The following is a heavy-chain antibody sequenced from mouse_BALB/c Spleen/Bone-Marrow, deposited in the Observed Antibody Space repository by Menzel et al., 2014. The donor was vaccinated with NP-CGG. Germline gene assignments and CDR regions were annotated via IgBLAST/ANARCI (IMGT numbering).Heavy chain of an antibody. CDR2: INSNGGST. V-gene: IGHV5-6-2*01. CDR1: GFTFSSYY. J-gene: IGHJ2*01. CDR3: ARRGWDGYFDY. D-gene: IGHD4-1*01. Sequence: EVQLQESGGGLVKLGGSLKLSCAASGFTFSSYYMPWVRQTPEKRLELVAAINSNGGSTYYPDTVKGRFTISRDNAKNTLYLQMSSLKSEDTALYYCARRGWDGYFDYWGQGTTLTVSS.